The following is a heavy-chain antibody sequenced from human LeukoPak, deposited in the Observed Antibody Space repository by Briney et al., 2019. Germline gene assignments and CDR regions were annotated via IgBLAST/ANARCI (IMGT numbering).Heavy chain of an antibody. V-gene: IGHV5-51*01. CDR1: GDNFASYW. D-gene: IGHD1-26*01. Sequence: GESLKISCKGSGDNFASYWIGWVRQTPGRGLEWMGIIYPGDSDTRYSPSFQGQVAISADRSISTASLQWSSLKASDAAVYYCARPRGNYPYDAFDIWGQGTMVTVSS. CDR2: IYPGDSDT. CDR3: ARPRGNYPYDAFDI. J-gene: IGHJ3*02.